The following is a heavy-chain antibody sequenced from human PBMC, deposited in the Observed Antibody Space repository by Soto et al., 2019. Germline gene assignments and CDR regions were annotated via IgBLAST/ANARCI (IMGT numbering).Heavy chain of an antibody. D-gene: IGHD1-26*01. CDR3: ASSSGSYEIWTPFDY. J-gene: IGHJ4*02. CDR1: GFTFSAYW. V-gene: IGHV3-7*03. Sequence: EVQLVESGGGLVQPGGSLRLSCAASGFTFSAYWMNWVRQAPGKGLEWVANIKQDGSEKYYVNSVKGRFTISRDNGKNSVYLQMNSLRAEDTAVYYCASSSGSYEIWTPFDYWGQGTLVAVSS. CDR2: IKQDGSEK.